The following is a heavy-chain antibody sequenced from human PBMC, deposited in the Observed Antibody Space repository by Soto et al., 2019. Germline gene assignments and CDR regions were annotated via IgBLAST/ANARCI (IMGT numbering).Heavy chain of an antibody. CDR3: ARKGRYFDWLLDY. Sequence: QVQLVQSGAEVKKPGSSVKVSCKASGGTFRSYSISWVRQAPGQGLEWMGGIIPIISTAKYAQKFQGRVSITADESTSTAYMEVTGLRSEDTAVYYCARKGRYFDWLLDYWGQGTLVTVSS. V-gene: IGHV1-69*01. CDR2: IIPIISTA. D-gene: IGHD3-9*01. CDR1: GGTFRSYS. J-gene: IGHJ4*02.